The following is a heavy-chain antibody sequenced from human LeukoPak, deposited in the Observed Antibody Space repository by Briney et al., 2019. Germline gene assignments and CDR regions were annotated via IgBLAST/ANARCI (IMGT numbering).Heavy chain of an antibody. D-gene: IGHD3-10*01. J-gene: IGHJ5*02. Sequence: SDTLSLTCTVSGDSISTSKSYWGWIRQPPGKGLEWIGSIYYSGSTYYNPSLKSRVTISLDTSKNQFSLKLSSVTAADTAVYYGARRRRFGGGSASWAQETLVTVSS. CDR3: ARRRRFGGGSAS. CDR2: IYYSGST. CDR1: GDSISTSKSY. V-gene: IGHV4-39*07.